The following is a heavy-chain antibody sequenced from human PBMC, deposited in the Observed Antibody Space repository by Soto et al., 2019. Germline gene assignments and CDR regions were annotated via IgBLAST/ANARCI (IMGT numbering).Heavy chain of an antibody. CDR2: IYYGGST. V-gene: IGHV4-59*01. D-gene: IGHD5-12*01. CDR1: GGSISSYY. Sequence: SETLSLTCTVSGGSISSYYWSWIRQPPGKGLEWIGYIYYGGSTNYNPSLKSRVTISVDTSKNQFSLKLSSVTAADTAVYYCARELSGEADSGYDSPYFDYWGQGTLVTVSS. CDR3: ARELSGEADSGYDSPYFDY. J-gene: IGHJ4*02.